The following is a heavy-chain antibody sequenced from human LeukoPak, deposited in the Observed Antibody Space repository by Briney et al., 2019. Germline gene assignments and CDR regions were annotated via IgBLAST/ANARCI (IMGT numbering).Heavy chain of an antibody. D-gene: IGHD3-22*01. V-gene: IGHV4-34*01. Sequence: SETLSLTCAVYGGSFSGYYWSWIRQPPGKGLEWIGEINHSGSTNYNPSLKSRVTISVDTSKNQFSLKLSSVTAADTAVYYCAVPYYYDSSGYGDAFDIWGQGTMVTVSS. J-gene: IGHJ3*02. CDR3: AVPYYYDSSGYGDAFDI. CDR1: GGSFSGYY. CDR2: INHSGST.